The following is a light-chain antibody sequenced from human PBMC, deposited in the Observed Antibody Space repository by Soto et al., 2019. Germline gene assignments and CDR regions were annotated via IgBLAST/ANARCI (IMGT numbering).Light chain of an antibody. CDR3: SSYTRSSTYV. J-gene: IGLJ1*01. V-gene: IGLV2-14*03. Sequence: QSALTQPASVSGSPGQSITISCTGTNSDVGAYNSVSWYQQHPGKAPKLMIHDVSDRPSWVSNRFSGSKSGNTASLTISGLQAEDEADYYCSSYTRSSTYVFGTGTKVT. CDR2: DVS. CDR1: NSDVGAYNS.